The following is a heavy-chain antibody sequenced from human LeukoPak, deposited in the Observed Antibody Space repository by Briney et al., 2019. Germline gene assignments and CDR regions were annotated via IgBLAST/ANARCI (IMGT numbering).Heavy chain of an antibody. CDR2: IYSGGST. Sequence: GGSLRLSCEASGFTFSSNYMTWVRRAPWEGLEWVSVIYSGGSTYYADSVKGRFTISRDNSKNTVYLQMNSLRAEDTALYFCASNDYDSGSYSIWGQGTPVTVSS. J-gene: IGHJ4*02. CDR3: ASNDYDSGSYSI. V-gene: IGHV3-53*01. CDR1: GFTFSSNY. D-gene: IGHD3-10*01.